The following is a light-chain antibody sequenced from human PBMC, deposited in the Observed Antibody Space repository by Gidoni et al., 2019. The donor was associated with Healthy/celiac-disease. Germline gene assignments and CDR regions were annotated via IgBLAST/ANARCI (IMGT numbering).Light chain of an antibody. CDR3: CSYAGSSTLRV. V-gene: IGLV2-23*02. Sequence: QSALTQPASVSGSPGQSITISCTGTSSDVGSYNLVSWYQPHPGKAPKLMIYEVSKRPSGVSNRFSGSKSGNTASLTISGLQAEDEADYYCCSYAGSSTLRVFGTGTKVTVL. CDR1: SSDVGSYNL. CDR2: EVS. J-gene: IGLJ1*01.